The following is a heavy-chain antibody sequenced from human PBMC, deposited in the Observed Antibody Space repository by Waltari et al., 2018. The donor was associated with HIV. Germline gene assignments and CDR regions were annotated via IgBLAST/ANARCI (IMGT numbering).Heavy chain of an antibody. V-gene: IGHV4-59*08. D-gene: IGHD3-3*01. CDR1: GGSISNYY. Sequence: QVQLQESGPGLVKPSETLSLTCTVSGGSISNYYWSWIRQLPGKGLEYIGFVYYSGSAKYNPSLKSRVAISVDTSKNQFSLRLSSVTAADTAVYYCARGITIFGEVIVGAFDIWGQGTTATVSS. CDR2: VYYSGSA. CDR3: ARGITIFGEVIVGAFDI. J-gene: IGHJ3*02.